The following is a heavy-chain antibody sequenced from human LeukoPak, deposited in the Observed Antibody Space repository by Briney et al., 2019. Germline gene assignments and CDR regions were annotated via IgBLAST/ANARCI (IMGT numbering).Heavy chain of an antibody. V-gene: IGHV1-18*01. CDR1: GYTFTSYG. Sequence: ASVKVSCKASGYTFTSYGISWVRQAPGQGLEWMGWISAYNGNTNYAQKLQGRVTMTRDTSINTAYLELTSLTSEDTAMYYCARSSNLGSSLWGQGTPVTVSS. J-gene: IGHJ4*02. D-gene: IGHD7-27*01. CDR3: ARSSNLGSSL. CDR2: ISAYNGNT.